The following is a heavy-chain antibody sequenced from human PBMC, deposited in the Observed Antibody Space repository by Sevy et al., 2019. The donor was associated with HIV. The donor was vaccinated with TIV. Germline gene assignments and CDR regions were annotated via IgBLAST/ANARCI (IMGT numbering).Heavy chain of an antibody. Sequence: GGSLRLSCTASGFTFSDYGMHWVRQAPGKGLDWVAFIWYDGTDTYYTDSVKGRFTISRDNSANKLFLQMNSLRPEDTAVYYCTKNTAAAGVGGFDYWGRGTMVTVSS. V-gene: IGHV3-30*02. CDR2: IWYDGTDT. CDR3: TKNTAAAGVGGFDY. CDR1: GFTFSDYG. D-gene: IGHD6-13*01. J-gene: IGHJ4*02.